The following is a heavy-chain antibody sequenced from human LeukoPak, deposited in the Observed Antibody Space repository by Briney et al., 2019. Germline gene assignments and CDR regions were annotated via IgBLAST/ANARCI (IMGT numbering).Heavy chain of an antibody. CDR1: GFTFDDYT. CDR2: IYSGGST. Sequence: PGGSLRLSCVGSGFTFDDYTMHWVRQIPGKGLEWVSVIYSGGSTYYADSVKGRFTISRDNSKNTLYLQMNSLRAEDTAVYYCARNPNRGTFDIWGQGTMVIVSS. J-gene: IGHJ3*02. V-gene: IGHV3-66*01. CDR3: ARNPNRGTFDI. D-gene: IGHD6-13*01.